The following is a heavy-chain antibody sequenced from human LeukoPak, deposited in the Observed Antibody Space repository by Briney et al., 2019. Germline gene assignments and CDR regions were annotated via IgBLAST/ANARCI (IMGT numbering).Heavy chain of an antibody. D-gene: IGHD1-26*01. CDR1: GFTFRAYD. J-gene: IGHJ3*01. CDR2: IGTAGNT. CDR3: ARVRVGSVGLDL. Sequence: GGSLRLSCAASGFTFRAYDMQWVRQPIGGGLQWVSAIGTAGNTFYADSVKGRFTISRDIVKNSLYLQLNALRVEDTALYYCARVRVGSVGLDLWGQGTLVTVSS. V-gene: IGHV3-13*01.